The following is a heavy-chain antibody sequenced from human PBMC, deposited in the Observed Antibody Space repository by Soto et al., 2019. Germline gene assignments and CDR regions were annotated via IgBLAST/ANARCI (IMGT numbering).Heavy chain of an antibody. CDR1: GGTFSSYA. V-gene: IGHV1-69*13. J-gene: IGHJ6*02. D-gene: IGHD4-17*01. Sequence: ASVKVSCKASGGTFSSYAISWVRQAPGQGLEWMGGIIPIFGTANYAQKFQGRVAITADESTSTAYMELSSLRSEDTAVYYCARVGTVTPIYSTYNGMDVWGQGTTVPSP. CDR3: ARVGTVTPIYSTYNGMDV. CDR2: IIPIFGTA.